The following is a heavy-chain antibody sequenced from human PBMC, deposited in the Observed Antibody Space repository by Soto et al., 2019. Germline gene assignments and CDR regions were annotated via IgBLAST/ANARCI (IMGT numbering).Heavy chain of an antibody. Sequence: ASVKVSCKASGYTFTRYGISWVRQAPGQGLEWMGWISDYNGNTNYEKKFQGRVTMTTDTSTRTAYMDLKSLRSDDTAVYYCAREGYYSGSESYSPPRYYGMDVWGQGTTVTVSS. J-gene: IGHJ6*02. CDR3: AREGYYSGSESYSPPRYYGMDV. V-gene: IGHV1-18*01. CDR1: GYTFTRYG. D-gene: IGHD3-10*01. CDR2: ISDYNGNT.